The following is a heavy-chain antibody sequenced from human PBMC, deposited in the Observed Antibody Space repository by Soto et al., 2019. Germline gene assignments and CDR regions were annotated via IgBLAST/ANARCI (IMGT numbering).Heavy chain of an antibody. D-gene: IGHD3-10*01. CDR1: GGTFSSYA. Sequence: QVQLVQSGAEVKKPGSSVKVSCKASGGTFSSYAISWVRQAPGQGLEWMGGIIPIFGTANYAQKFQGRVTITADESTSTAYMELSSVRSEDTAVYYCARGYGSGSYLYYYGMDVWGQGTTVTVSS. CDR2: IIPIFGTA. J-gene: IGHJ6*02. CDR3: ARGYGSGSYLYYYGMDV. V-gene: IGHV1-69*01.